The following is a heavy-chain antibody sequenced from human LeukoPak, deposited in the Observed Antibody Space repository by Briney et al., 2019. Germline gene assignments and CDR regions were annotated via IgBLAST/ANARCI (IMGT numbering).Heavy chain of an antibody. CDR2: ISYVGSNK. Sequence: GGSLRLSCAASGFTFSSYAMHWVRQAPGKGLEWVAVISYVGSNKYYADSVKGRFTISRDNSKNTLYLQMNSLRAEDTAVYYCAREAVAGLDYWGQGTLVTVSS. D-gene: IGHD6-19*01. V-gene: IGHV3-30-3*01. CDR1: GFTFSSYA. CDR3: AREAVAGLDY. J-gene: IGHJ4*02.